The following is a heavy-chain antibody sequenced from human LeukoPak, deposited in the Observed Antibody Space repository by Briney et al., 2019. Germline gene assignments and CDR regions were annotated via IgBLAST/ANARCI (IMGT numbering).Heavy chain of an antibody. V-gene: IGHV4-38-2*01. Sequence: SVTLSLTCAVSGYSISSGYYWGWIRQPPGKGLEWIGSIYHSGSTYYNPSLKSRVTISVDTSKNQFSLKLSSVTAADTAVYYCARNGFFEWLSYRNWFDPWGQGTLVTVSS. D-gene: IGHD3-3*01. CDR2: IYHSGST. CDR1: GYSISSGYY. CDR3: ARNGFFEWLSYRNWFDP. J-gene: IGHJ5*02.